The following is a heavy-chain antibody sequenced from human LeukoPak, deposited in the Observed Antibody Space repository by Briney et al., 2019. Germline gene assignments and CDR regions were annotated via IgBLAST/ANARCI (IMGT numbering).Heavy chain of an antibody. CDR1: GFTFSRLG. CDR3: AKEGDQFRGYLDA. CDR2: IWHDGRVE. Sequence: QSGGSLRLSCAASGFTFSRLGMQWVRQAPGKGLEWVAMIWHDGRVEEYAASVKGRFTISRDNSRDTLFLQMNRLRDDDTAVYYCAKEGDQFRGYLDAWGKGTTVTVSS. J-gene: IGHJ6*03. V-gene: IGHV3-33*06. D-gene: IGHD3-16*01.